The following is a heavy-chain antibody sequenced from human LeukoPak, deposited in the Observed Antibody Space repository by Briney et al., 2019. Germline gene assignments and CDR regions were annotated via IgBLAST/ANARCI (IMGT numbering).Heavy chain of an antibody. V-gene: IGHV4-4*07. D-gene: IGHD2-15*01. CDR2: IYTSGST. Sequence: PSETLSLTCTVSGGSISSYYWSWIRQPAEKGLEWIGRIYTSGSTNYNPSLKSRVTISVDKSKNQFSLKLSSVTAADTAVYYCARGVVAATTLIYYYYMDVWGKGTTVTVSS. CDR1: GGSISSYY. CDR3: ARGVVAATTLIYYYYMDV. J-gene: IGHJ6*03.